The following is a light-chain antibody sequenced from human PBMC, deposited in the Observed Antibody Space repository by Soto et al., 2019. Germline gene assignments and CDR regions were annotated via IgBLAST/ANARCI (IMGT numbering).Light chain of an antibody. Sequence: ELVLTQSTGTLSLSPGERATLSCRASASVRNNSLAWYQQHPGQAPRLLIFGASSRATGIPDRFTGSGSGADFSLTISRLEPEDSAVYFCHHYGYGADTFGQGTKLEIK. CDR2: GAS. CDR3: HHYGYGADT. CDR1: ASVRNNS. J-gene: IGKJ2*01. V-gene: IGKV3-20*01.